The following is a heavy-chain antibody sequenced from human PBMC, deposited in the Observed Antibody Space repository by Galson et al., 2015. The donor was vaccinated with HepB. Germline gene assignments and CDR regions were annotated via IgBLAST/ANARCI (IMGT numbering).Heavy chain of an antibody. D-gene: IGHD2-21*02. Sequence: SVKVSCKASGYSVTGYYIHWVRQAPGQGLEWMGRINPNSGGTNYAHKFQGRVTMTRDTSISTAYMELSSLRSDDTAVYYCARDWDCGGDCYSDYWGQGTLVTVSS. J-gene: IGHJ4*02. CDR1: GYSVTGYY. CDR3: ARDWDCGGDCYSDY. V-gene: IGHV1-2*06. CDR2: INPNSGGT.